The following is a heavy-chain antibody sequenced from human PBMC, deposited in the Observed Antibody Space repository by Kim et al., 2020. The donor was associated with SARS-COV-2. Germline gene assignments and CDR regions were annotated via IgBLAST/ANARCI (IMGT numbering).Heavy chain of an antibody. J-gene: IGHJ5*02. CDR2: ISSRSTYI. D-gene: IGHD2-21*01. CDR1: GFTFNTYS. V-gene: IGHV3-21*01. Sequence: GGSLRLSCAASGFTFNTYSLAWIRQAPGKGLEWVSSISSRSTYIYYADSVKGRFTISRDNAKNSLYLQMISLKADDTAVYYCASFCESESVPPWWFDPWG. CDR3: ASFCESESVPPWWFDP.